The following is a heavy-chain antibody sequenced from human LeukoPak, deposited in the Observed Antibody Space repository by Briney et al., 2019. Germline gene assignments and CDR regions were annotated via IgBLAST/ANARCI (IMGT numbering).Heavy chain of an antibody. CDR3: ERANNYGSVKGAFDI. Sequence: SETLSLTCTVSGGSISSYYWSWIRQPPGKGLEWIGYIYYSGSTNYNPSLKSRVTISVDTSKNQFSLKLSSVTAADTAVYYCERANNYGSVKGAFDIWGQGTMVTVSS. CDR1: GGSISSYY. V-gene: IGHV4-59*01. CDR2: IYYSGST. J-gene: IGHJ3*02. D-gene: IGHD3-10*01.